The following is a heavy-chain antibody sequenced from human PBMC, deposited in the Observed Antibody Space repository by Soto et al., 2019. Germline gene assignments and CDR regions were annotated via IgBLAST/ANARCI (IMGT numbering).Heavy chain of an antibody. CDR1: GGSISSYY. J-gene: IGHJ4*02. CDR3: ARQSSSLGSFYLDF. Sequence: SETLSLTCTVSGGSISSYYWSWIRQPPGKGLEWIGSVYHSAYSDYSPSLKSRVAMSLDTSKNQVSLKLISVTAADTAVYYCARQSSSLGSFYLDFWGQGILVTVSS. D-gene: IGHD3-16*01. V-gene: IGHV4-59*08. CDR2: VYHSAYS.